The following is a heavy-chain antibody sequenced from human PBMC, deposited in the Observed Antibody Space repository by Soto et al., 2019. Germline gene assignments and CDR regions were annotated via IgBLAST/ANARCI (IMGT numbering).Heavy chain of an antibody. D-gene: IGHD6-13*01. CDR1: GFTFSDYY. Sequence: PGGSLRLSCAASGFTFSDYYMSWIRQAPGKGLEWVSYISSGSSYTNYADSVKGRFTISRDNAKNSLYLQMNSLRAEDTAVYYCARVRQLEFLSWFDPWGQGTLVTVSS. J-gene: IGHJ5*02. V-gene: IGHV3-11*06. CDR3: ARVRQLEFLSWFDP. CDR2: ISSGSSYT.